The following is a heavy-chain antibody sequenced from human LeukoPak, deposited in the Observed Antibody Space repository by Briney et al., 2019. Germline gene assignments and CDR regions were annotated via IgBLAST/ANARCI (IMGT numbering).Heavy chain of an antibody. CDR3: ARAHWRHYASGSYGDAFDI. V-gene: IGHV3-21*01. D-gene: IGHD3-10*01. CDR2: ISSSSSYM. Sequence: RPGGSLRLSCAASGFTFSSYAMNWVRQAPGKGLEWVSSISSSSSYMYYADSVKGRFTISRDNAKNSLFLQMNSLRAEDTAVYYCARAHWRHYASGSYGDAFDIWGQGTMVTVSS. J-gene: IGHJ3*02. CDR1: GFTFSSYA.